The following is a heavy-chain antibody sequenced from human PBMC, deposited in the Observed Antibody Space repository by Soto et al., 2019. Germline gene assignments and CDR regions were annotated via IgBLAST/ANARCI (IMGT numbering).Heavy chain of an antibody. CDR3: ARGPRAPPYSSGWYPLDY. J-gene: IGHJ4*02. CDR2: ISYDGSNK. Sequence: SLRLSCAASGFTFSSYAMHWVRQAPGKGLEWVAVISYDGSNKYYADSVKGRFTISRDNSKNTLYLQMNSLRAEDTAVYYCARGPRAPPYSSGWYPLDYWGQGTLVTVSS. V-gene: IGHV3-30-3*01. CDR1: GFTFSSYA. D-gene: IGHD6-19*01.